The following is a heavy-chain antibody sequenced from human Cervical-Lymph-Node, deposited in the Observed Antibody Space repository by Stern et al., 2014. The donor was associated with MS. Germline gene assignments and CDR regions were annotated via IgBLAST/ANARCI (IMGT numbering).Heavy chain of an antibody. V-gene: IGHV3-30-3*01. CDR2: LSNEGSKQ. CDR1: GFIFNA. J-gene: IGHJ4*02. D-gene: IGHD2-15*01. CDR3: ARDTCRGGGCYFRY. Sequence: QLQLQESGGGVVQPGRSLRLSCAASGFIFNAMHWVRQAPGKGLDWVAFLSNEGSKQFYADSVKGRFTISRDNSNNTLYLQMNSLRPEDTAVYYCARDTCRGGGCYFRYWGQGILITVSS.